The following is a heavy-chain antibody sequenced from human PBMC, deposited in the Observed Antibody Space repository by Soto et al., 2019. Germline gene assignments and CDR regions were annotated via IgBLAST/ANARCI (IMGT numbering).Heavy chain of an antibody. D-gene: IGHD2-15*01. J-gene: IGHJ3*02. CDR3: AKVVLVTATLHAFDI. Sequence: PGGSLRLSCAASGFTFSSYAMNWVRQAPGKGLEWVSAIRGSGSPTFYADSVKGRFTISRDNSKSTLYLQMNRLRAEDTAVYYCAKVVLVTATLHAFDIWGQGTMVTVSS. CDR1: GFTFSSYA. CDR2: IRGSGSPT. V-gene: IGHV3-23*01.